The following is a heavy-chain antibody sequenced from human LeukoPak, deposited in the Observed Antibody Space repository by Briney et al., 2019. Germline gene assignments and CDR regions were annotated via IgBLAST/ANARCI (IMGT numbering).Heavy chain of an antibody. CDR3: ARQMVVTPSDY. Sequence: PSETLSLTCTVSGASISSSYYWGWIRPPPGKGLEWIGSMYYSGRTYYNPSLKSRVTISVDTSKKQFSLRLTSVTDADTGVYYCARQMVVTPSDYWGQGTLVTVSS. CDR2: MYYSGRT. V-gene: IGHV4-39*01. J-gene: IGHJ4*02. CDR1: GASISSSYY. D-gene: IGHD2-21*02.